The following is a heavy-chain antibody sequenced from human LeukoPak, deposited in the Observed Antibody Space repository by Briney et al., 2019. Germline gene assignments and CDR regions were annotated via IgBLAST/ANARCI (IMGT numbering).Heavy chain of an antibody. CDR3: ARDREPYYYGSGSYYKRRPFDY. CDR2: IYHSGST. D-gene: IGHD3-10*01. CDR1: GYSISSGYY. V-gene: IGHV4-38-2*02. J-gene: IGHJ4*02. Sequence: PSETLSLTCTVSGYSISSGYYWGWIRQPPGKGLEWIGSIYHSGSTYYNPSLKSRVTISVDTSKNQFSLKLSSVTAADTAVYYCARDREPYYYGSGSYYKRRPFDYWGQGTLVTVSS.